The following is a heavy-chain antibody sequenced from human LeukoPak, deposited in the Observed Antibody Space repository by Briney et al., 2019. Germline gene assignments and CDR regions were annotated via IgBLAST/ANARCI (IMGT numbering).Heavy chain of an antibody. CDR2: INHSGST. CDR3: ARGVARYYDYVWGSYRKNWFDP. J-gene: IGHJ5*02. V-gene: IGHV4-34*01. CDR1: GGSFSGYY. Sequence: SETLSLTCAVYGGSFSGYYWSWIRQPPGKGLERIGEINHSGSTNYNPSLKSRVTISVDTSKNQFSLKLSSVTAADTAVYYCARGVARYYDYVWGSYRKNWFDPWGQGTLVTVSS. D-gene: IGHD3-16*02.